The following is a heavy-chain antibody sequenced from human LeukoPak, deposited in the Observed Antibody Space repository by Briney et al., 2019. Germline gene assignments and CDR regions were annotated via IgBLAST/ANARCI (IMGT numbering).Heavy chain of an antibody. CDR3: TGGTRQWPQSLIDY. D-gene: IGHD6-19*01. V-gene: IGHV3-53*01. CDR1: GFTVSSNY. Sequence: GGSLRLSCAASGFTVSSNYMSWVRQAPGKGLEWVSVLYSGGGTYYADSVKGRFTISRDNSKNTLYLQMNSLRAEDTAVYYCTGGTRQWPQSLIDYWGQGTLVTVSS. J-gene: IGHJ4*02. CDR2: LYSGGGT.